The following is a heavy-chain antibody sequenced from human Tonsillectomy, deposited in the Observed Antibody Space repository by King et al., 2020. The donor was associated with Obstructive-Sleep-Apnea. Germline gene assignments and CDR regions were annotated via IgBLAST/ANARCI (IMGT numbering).Heavy chain of an antibody. D-gene: IGHD5-12*01. J-gene: IGHJ3*02. CDR3: ATDGGYDLSHDAFDI. Sequence: VQLQESGPGLVKPSETLSLTCTVSGGSISSYYWSWIRQPSGKGLEWIGRIYTSVSTNYNPSLKSRVTMSVDTSKKQFSLKLSSVTAADTAVYYCATDGGYDLSHDAFDIWGQGTMVTVSS. CDR1: GGSISSYY. V-gene: IGHV4-4*07. CDR2: IYTSVST.